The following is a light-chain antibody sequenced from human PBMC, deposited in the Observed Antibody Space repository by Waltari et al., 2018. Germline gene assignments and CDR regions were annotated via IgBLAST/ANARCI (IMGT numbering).Light chain of an antibody. CDR2: DTS. Sequence: DIQMTQSPSSLSASVGDRVSITCRASQRISKYLHWFQQKPGRAPELLIYDTSTLESGVPSRFSGSGSGTEFTLSISSLQPEDHATYYCQQHYSIPLTFGGGTRVEIK. J-gene: IGKJ4*01. CDR1: QRISKY. V-gene: IGKV1-39*01. CDR3: QQHYSIPLT.